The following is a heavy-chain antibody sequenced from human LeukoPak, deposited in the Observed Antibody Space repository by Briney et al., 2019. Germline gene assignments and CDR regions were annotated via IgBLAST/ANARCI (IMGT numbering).Heavy chain of an antibody. J-gene: IGHJ5*02. Sequence: KPSETLSLTYTVSGGSISTYYWSWIRQPAGKGLEWIGRIYSSGSTNYNPSLESRVTMSVDTSQNQFSLKLSSVTAADTAVYYCVRESLVVFPYWFDPWGQGTLVTVSS. D-gene: IGHD2-2*01. CDR3: VRESLVVFPYWFDP. CDR1: GGSISTYY. CDR2: IYSSGST. V-gene: IGHV4-4*07.